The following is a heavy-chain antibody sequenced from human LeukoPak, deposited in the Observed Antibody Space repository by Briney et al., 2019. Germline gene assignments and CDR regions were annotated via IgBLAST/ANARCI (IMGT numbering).Heavy chain of an antibody. J-gene: IGHJ6*02. Sequence: SAKVSCKASGGTFSSYAISWVRQAPGQGLEWMGGFIPIFGTANYAQKFQGRVTITADESTSTAYMELSSLRSEDTAVYYCARGSGRVSMMESAYYYGMDVWGQGTTVTVSS. CDR2: FIPIFGTA. V-gene: IGHV1-69*13. D-gene: IGHD5/OR15-5a*01. CDR3: ARGSGRVSMMESAYYYGMDV. CDR1: GGTFSSYA.